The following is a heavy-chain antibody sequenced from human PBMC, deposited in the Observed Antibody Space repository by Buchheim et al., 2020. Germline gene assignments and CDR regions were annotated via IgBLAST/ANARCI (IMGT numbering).Heavy chain of an antibody. D-gene: IGHD3-3*01. CDR2: IDPSDSYT. J-gene: IGHJ4*02. CDR3: ATYESDY. CDR1: GSSFTSYG. V-gene: IGHV5-10-1*01. Sequence: EVQLVQSGAEVKKPGESLRISCRGSGSSFTSYGISWVRQMPGKGREWMGRIDPSDSYTNSGPSFQGPFTIPADKSISTASLQWSSLKASDTAMYYCATYESDYWGQGTL.